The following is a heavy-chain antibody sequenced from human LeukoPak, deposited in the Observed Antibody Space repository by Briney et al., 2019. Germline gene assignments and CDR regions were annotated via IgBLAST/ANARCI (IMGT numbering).Heavy chain of an antibody. V-gene: IGHV3-74*01. J-gene: IGHJ6*03. CDR2: INSDGSST. D-gene: IGHD6-19*01. CDR1: GFTFSRYW. Sequence: PGGSLRLSCAASGFTFSRYWMHWVRQAPGKGLVWVSRINSDGSSTSYADSVKGRFTISRDNAKNTVYLQMNSLRAEDTAVYYCARFGSSGWHQFYYYMDVWGKGTTVTISS. CDR3: ARFGSSGWHQFYYYMDV.